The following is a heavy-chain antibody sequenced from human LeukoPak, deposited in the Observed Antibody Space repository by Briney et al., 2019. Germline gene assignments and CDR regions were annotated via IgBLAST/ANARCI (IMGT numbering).Heavy chain of an antibody. D-gene: IGHD2-2*02. V-gene: IGHV4-31*03. CDR3: ARHCSSTSCYTMSSGWYFDL. J-gene: IGHJ2*01. Sequence: PSETLSLTCTVSGGSISSGGYYWSWIRQHPGKGLEWIGYIYYSGSTYYNPSLKSRVTISVDTSKNQFSLKLSSVTAADTAVYYCARHCSSTSCYTMSSGWYFDLWGRGTLVTVSS. CDR2: IYYSGST. CDR1: GGSISSGGYY.